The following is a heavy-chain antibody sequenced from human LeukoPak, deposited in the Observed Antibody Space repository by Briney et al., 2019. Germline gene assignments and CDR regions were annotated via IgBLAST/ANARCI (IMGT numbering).Heavy chain of an antibody. V-gene: IGHV4-4*07. CDR2: IYTSGST. CDR3: AREFLDAFDI. Sequence: PSETLSLTCTVSGGSISSYYWSWIRQPAGKGLEWIGRIYTSGSTNYNPSLKSRVTLSVDTSKNQFSLKLNSVTPADTAVYYCAREFLDAFDIWGQGTMVTVPS. CDR1: GGSISSYY. J-gene: IGHJ3*02.